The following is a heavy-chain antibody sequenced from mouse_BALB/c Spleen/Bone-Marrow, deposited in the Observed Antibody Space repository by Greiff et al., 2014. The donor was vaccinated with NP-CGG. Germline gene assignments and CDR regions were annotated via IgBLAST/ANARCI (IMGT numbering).Heavy chain of an antibody. CDR2: INPYNGFT. CDR3: GRWAN. V-gene: IGHV1-20*01. CDR1: GYSFTDYF. J-gene: IGHJ2*01. Sequence: VQLQQSRLPLSACRNTVKISCKSSGYSFTDYFMNWVKQSHGKSLEWIGRINPYNGFTFYNQNFKSKATLTVDKSSSTGLMVIRSVTAEDSAVYYCGRWANWGQGTTLTV.